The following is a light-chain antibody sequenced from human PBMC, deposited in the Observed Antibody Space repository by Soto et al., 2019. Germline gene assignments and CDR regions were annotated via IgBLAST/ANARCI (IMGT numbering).Light chain of an antibody. V-gene: IGKV3-20*01. CDR1: QSVSSSY. CDR2: GAS. J-gene: IGKJ5*01. CDR3: QQFGSSPIT. Sequence: EIGLTQSPGTLSLSPGERAALSCRASQSVSSSYLAWYQQKIGQAPRLLIYGASSRATGIPDRFSRSGSGTDFTLTISRLEPEDFAVYFCQQFGSSPITFGQGTRLEIK.